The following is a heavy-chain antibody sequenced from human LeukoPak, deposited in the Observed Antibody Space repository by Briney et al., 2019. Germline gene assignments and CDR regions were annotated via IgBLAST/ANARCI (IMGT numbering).Heavy chain of an antibody. D-gene: IGHD3-10*01. CDR2: IESDGSST. CDR1: GFTFSSHW. Sequence: GGSLRLSCAASGFTFSSHWMHWVRQAPGKGLVWVSCIESDGSSTNYADSVKGRFTISRDNAENKLYLQMNSLRAEDTAVYYCARDRGSHFDYWGQGTLVTVSS. CDR3: ARDRGSHFDY. V-gene: IGHV3-74*01. J-gene: IGHJ4*02.